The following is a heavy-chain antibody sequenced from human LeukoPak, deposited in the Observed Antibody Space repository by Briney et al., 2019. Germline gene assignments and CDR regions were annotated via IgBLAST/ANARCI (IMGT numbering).Heavy chain of an antibody. CDR2: ISDRGHST. D-gene: IGHD4-17*01. CDR1: GFNFTQYA. V-gene: IGHV3-23*01. Sequence: PGGSLRLSCAASGFNFTQYAMNWVRQAPGKGLEWLSLISDRGHSTYYADSVKGRFTISRDNSKNTLYLQMDSLRADDTAVYYCAKYADSLFSDYRGQGTLVTVSS. CDR3: AKYADSLFSDY. J-gene: IGHJ4*02.